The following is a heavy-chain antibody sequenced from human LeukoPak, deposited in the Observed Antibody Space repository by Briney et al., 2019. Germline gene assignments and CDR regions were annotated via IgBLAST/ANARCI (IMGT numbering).Heavy chain of an antibody. CDR3: ARSLSTSPHIYFDY. V-gene: IGHV1-18*04. CDR1: GYTFTSYG. J-gene: IGHJ4*02. Sequence: ASVKVSCKASGYTFTSYGISWVRQAPGQGLEWMGWISAYNGNTNYAQKLQGRVTMTTDTSTSTAYMELRSLGSDDTAVYYCARSLSTSPHIYFDYWGQGTLVTVSS. CDR2: ISAYNGNT.